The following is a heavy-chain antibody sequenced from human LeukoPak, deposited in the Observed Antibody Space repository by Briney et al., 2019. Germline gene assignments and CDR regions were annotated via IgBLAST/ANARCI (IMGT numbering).Heavy chain of an antibody. Sequence: GASVKVSCKTSGYTFTSYNINWVRQAPGQGLEWMGWISAYSGNTNYAQKLQGRVTMTTDTSTNTAYMDLRGLISDDTAVYYCARDRGIVGAKPIFDNWGQGTLVTVPS. J-gene: IGHJ4*02. CDR1: GYTFTSYN. V-gene: IGHV1-18*01. CDR3: ARDRGIVGAKPIFDN. CDR2: ISAYSGNT. D-gene: IGHD1-26*01.